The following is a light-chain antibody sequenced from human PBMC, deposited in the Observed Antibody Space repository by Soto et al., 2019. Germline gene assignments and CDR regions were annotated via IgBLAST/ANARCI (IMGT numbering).Light chain of an antibody. V-gene: IGKV1-9*01. CDR3: LQFKSYPLT. J-gene: IGKJ5*01. CDR2: SAS. Sequence: IQFTQSPSTLSASVGDRVTITCRASQDISSHLAWYQQKPGKAPKLLIYSASTLQSGVPSRFRGSESVTEFTLTISSLQPEDFATYYCLQFKSYPLTVGGGTRLEIK. CDR1: QDISSH.